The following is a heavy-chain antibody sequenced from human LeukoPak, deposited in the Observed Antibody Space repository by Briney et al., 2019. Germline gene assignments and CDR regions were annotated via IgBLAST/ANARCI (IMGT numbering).Heavy chain of an antibody. D-gene: IGHD4-11*01. CDR2: ISYDGSNK. V-gene: IGHV3-30-3*01. CDR3: ARDSIGSMTTVTTVFRYYYYYGMDV. J-gene: IGHJ6*02. Sequence: GGSLRLSCAASGFTFSSYAMHWVRQAPGKGPEWVAVISYDGSNKHYADSVKGRFTISRDNSKNTLYLQMNSLRAEDTAVYYCARDSIGSMTTVTTVFRYYYYYGMDVWGQGTTVTVSS. CDR1: GFTFSSYA.